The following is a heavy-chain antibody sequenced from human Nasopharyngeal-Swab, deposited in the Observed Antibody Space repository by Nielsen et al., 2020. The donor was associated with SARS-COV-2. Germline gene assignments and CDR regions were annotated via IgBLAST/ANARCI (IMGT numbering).Heavy chain of an antibody. D-gene: IGHD5-12*01. CDR1: GGTFSSYA. CDR3: ARGGWLRRSYYYSYYYMDV. Sequence: SVKVSCKASGGTFSSYAISWVRQAPGQRLEWMGGIIPIIDVAKYPPKFQGRVTITADKSTSTAYMELRGLRSDDTAVYYCARGGWLRRSYYYSYYYMDVWGKGTTVTVSS. J-gene: IGHJ6*03. V-gene: IGHV1-69*10. CDR2: IIPIIDVA.